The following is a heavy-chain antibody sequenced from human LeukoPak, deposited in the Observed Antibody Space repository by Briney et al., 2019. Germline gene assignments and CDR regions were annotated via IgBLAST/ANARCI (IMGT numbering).Heavy chain of an antibody. J-gene: IGHJ4*02. CDR3: AREVDYSNYEFDY. V-gene: IGHV3-11*01. CDR1: GFTFSDYY. D-gene: IGHD4-11*01. CDR2: ISSSGSTI. Sequence: GGSLRLSCAASGFTFSDYYMSWIRQAPGKGLEWVSYISSSGSTIYYADSVKGRFTISRDSAKNSLYLQMNSLRAEDTAVYYCAREVDYSNYEFDYWGQGTLVTVSS.